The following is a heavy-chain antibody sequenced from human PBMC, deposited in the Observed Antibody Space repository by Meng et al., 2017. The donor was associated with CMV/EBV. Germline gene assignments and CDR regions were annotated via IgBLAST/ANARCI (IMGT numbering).Heavy chain of an antibody. D-gene: IGHD3-9*01. J-gene: IGHJ4*02. CDR1: RFTFISYS. V-gene: IGHV3-21*01. Sequence: HQVGSGGARGMPAGPLSLSCAASRFTFISYSMNWVRQAPGKRLEWFSSISSSSSYIYYADSVKGRFPISRDNAKTSLYLQLNSLRAEDTAVYYCASSYFDWFPKGLDYWGQGTLVTVSS. CDR3: ASSYFDWFPKGLDY. CDR2: ISSSSSYI.